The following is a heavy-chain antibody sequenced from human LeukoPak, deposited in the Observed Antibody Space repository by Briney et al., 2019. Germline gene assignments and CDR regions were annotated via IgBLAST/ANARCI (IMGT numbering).Heavy chain of an antibody. CDR1: GGSISSYY. J-gene: IGHJ5*02. Sequence: SETLSLTCTVSGGSISSYYWSWIRQPPGKGLEWIGYIYYSGSTNYNPSLKDRVTISVDTSKNQFSLKLSSVTAADTAVYYCARGEWELPNWFDPWGQGTLVTVSS. CDR2: IYYSGST. D-gene: IGHD1-26*01. CDR3: ARGEWELPNWFDP. V-gene: IGHV4-59*01.